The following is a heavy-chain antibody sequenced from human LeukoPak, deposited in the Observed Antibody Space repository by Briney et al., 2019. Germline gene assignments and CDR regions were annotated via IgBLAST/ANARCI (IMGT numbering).Heavy chain of an antibody. Sequence: SETLSLTCTVTGGSISSYYWSWIRQPPGKGLEWIGYIYYSGSTNYNPSLKSRVTISVDTSKNQLSLKLSSVTAADSAVYYCASFNSSWYPEEYFHHLGQGTLVTVSS. D-gene: IGHD6-13*01. CDR2: IYYSGST. V-gene: IGHV4-59*01. CDR3: ASFNSSWYPEEYFHH. J-gene: IGHJ1*01. CDR1: GGSISSYY.